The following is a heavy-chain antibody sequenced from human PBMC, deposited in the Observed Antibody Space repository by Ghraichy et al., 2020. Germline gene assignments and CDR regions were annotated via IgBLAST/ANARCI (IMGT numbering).Heavy chain of an antibody. CDR3: ARGGVVVPSAMKRDNWFDP. V-gene: IGHV4-34*01. CDR2: INHSGST. D-gene: IGHD2-2*01. CDR1: GGSFSGYY. Sequence: SETLSLTCAVYGGSFSGYYWSWIRQPPGKGLEWIGEINHSGSTNYNPSLKSRVTISVDTSKNQFSRKLSSVTAADTAVYYCARGGVVVPSAMKRDNWFDPWGQGTLVTVSS. J-gene: IGHJ5*02.